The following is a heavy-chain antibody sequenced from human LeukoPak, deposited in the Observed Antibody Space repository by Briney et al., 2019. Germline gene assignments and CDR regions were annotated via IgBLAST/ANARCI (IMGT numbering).Heavy chain of an antibody. J-gene: IGHJ4*02. Sequence: ASVKVSCKASGYTFSTYGISWVRQAPGQGLEWMGWISAYNGHTNYAQEFQGRVTMTTDTSTSTAYMGLTSLTSDDTAVYYCARDKDLGAVAGTFDYWGQGTLVTVSS. CDR3: ARDKDLGAVAGTFDY. D-gene: IGHD6-19*01. CDR1: GYTFSTYG. CDR2: ISAYNGHT. V-gene: IGHV1-18*01.